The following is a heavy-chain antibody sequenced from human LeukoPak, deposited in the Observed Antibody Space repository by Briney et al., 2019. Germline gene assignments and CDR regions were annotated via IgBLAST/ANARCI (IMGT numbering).Heavy chain of an antibody. Sequence: GGSLRLSCAVSGFTFSSYAMSWVRQAPGKGLEWVSTLSRSGGSTNQAESVKGLFTISRDNSKSTLYLQMNSLRVEDTAVYYCAKVSDYNNPIDFWGQGTLVTVSS. CDR1: GFTFSSYA. CDR3: AKVSDYNNPIDF. J-gene: IGHJ4*02. D-gene: IGHD4-11*01. V-gene: IGHV3-23*01. CDR2: LSRSGGST.